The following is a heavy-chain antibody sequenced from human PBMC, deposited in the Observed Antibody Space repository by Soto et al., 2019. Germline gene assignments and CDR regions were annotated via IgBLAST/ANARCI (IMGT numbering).Heavy chain of an antibody. CDR2: TSYSGHT. J-gene: IGHJ4*02. CDR3: ARLSAQNVVRGAIYHRFDL. CDR1: GDSVPNQY. V-gene: IGHV4-59*08. Sequence: SDPLSLTCRISGDSVPNQYRSWLQRPPGKGLQYIAYTSYSGHTDYNPSLTSRVTITLDTSRNHCSLKLTSVTAADTAVYYCARLSAQNVVRGAIYHRFDLWGQG. D-gene: IGHD3-10*01.